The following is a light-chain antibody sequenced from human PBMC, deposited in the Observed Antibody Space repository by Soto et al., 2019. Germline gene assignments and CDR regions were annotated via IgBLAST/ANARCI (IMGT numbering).Light chain of an antibody. CDR2: GAS. CDR3: QQYGSSPRIT. CDR1: QSVRSSD. V-gene: IGKV3-20*01. Sequence: IVLTQSPGTLSLSPGERATLSCRASQSVRSSDLAWYQQKPGQAPRLLIYGASSRATGIPDRFSGSGSGTDFTLTISRLEPEDFAVYYCQQYGSSPRITFGGGTKV. J-gene: IGKJ4*01.